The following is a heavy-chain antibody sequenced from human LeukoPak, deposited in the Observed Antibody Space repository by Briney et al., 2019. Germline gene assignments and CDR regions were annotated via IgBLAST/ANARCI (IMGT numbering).Heavy chain of an antibody. CDR3: LIWFGESQSDY. V-gene: IGHV3-15*01. CDR1: GFTFSNAW. D-gene: IGHD3-10*01. CDR2: IKSKTDGGTT. Sequence: GGSLRLSCAASGFTFSNAWMSWVRQAPGKGLEWVGRIKSKTDGGTTDYAAPVKGRFTISRDDSKNTLYLQMNSLNTEDTAVYYCLIWFGESQSDYWGQGTLVTVSS. J-gene: IGHJ4*02.